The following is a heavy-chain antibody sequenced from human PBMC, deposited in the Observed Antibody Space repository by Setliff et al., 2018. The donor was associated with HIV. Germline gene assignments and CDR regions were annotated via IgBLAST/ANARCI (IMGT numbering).Heavy chain of an antibody. CDR3: AKGYGELDY. J-gene: IGHJ4*02. CDR2: ISGSGDTT. CDR1: GLTFKAYA. D-gene: IGHD3-10*01. V-gene: IGHV3-23*01. Sequence: PGGSLRLSCAASGLTFKAYAMTWVLQAPGKGLEWVSAISGSGDTTYQTGSLKGRFTISRDNSKNTLYLQMNSLRVEDTAIYYCAKGYGELDYWGQGTLVTVSS.